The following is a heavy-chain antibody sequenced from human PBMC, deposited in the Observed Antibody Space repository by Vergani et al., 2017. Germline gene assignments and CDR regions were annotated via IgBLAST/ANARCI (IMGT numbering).Heavy chain of an antibody. CDR3: ARAYSSSWSFFDY. CDR2: ISGSGVSA. J-gene: IGHJ4*02. V-gene: IGHV3-23*01. D-gene: IGHD6-13*01. Sequence: EVQLLESGGGLVQPGGSLRLTCAASEFTFSNYAMNWVRQAPGKGLEWVSGISGSGVSAYYTDSVKGRFTISRDNSKNMLFLQMNSLRAEDTAVYYCARAYSSSWSFFDYWGQGTLVTVSS. CDR1: EFTFSNYA.